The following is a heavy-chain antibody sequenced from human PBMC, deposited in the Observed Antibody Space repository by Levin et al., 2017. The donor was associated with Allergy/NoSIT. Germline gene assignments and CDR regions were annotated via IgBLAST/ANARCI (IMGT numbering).Heavy chain of an antibody. V-gene: IGHV1-46*01. Sequence: GGSLRLSCKTSGYIFTTKYVHWVRQAPGQGLEWLGVINPSEGDTNYAQELQGRVSITRDTSTSTVYMELSSLRSADTALYFCAREGGSIASGAKKLDCWGQGTLVAVSS. D-gene: IGHD6-6*01. J-gene: IGHJ4*02. CDR1: GYIFTTKY. CDR3: AREGGSIASGAKKLDC. CDR2: INPSEGDT.